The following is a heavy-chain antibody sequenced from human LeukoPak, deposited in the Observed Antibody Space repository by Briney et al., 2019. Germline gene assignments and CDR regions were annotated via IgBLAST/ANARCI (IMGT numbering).Heavy chain of an antibody. V-gene: IGHV5-51*01. CDR2: IYPGDSDT. D-gene: IGHD3-10*01. CDR1: GYSFTSYW. CDR3: ARLTMVRGVTIEGNWFDP. J-gene: IGHJ5*02. Sequence: GESLKISCKGSGYSFTSYWIGWVRQMLGKGLEWMGIIYPGDSDTRYSPSFQGQVTISADKSISTAYLQWSSLKASDTAMYYCARLTMVRGVTIEGNWFDPWGQGTLVTVSS.